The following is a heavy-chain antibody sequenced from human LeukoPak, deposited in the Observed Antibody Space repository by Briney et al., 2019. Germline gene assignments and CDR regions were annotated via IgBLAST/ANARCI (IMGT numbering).Heavy chain of an antibody. D-gene: IGHD6-19*01. CDR2: IYYSGST. CDR1: GDSISSYY. Sequence: PSETLSLTCTVSGDSISSYYWTWVRQPPGKGLEWIGYIYYSGSTNYIPSLNSRVTMSVDTSKNQFSLKLSSVTAADTAVYYCARGSGWYYHWGQGTLVTVSS. V-gene: IGHV4-59*01. J-gene: IGHJ5*02. CDR3: ARGSGWYYH.